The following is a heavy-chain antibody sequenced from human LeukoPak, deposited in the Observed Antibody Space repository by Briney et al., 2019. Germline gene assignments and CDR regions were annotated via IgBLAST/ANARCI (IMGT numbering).Heavy chain of an antibody. CDR1: GFTFSSYS. CDR2: ISSRSSTI. J-gene: IGHJ5*02. V-gene: IGHV3-48*01. Sequence: GGSLRLSCAASGFTFSSYSMNWVRQAPGKGLEWVSYISSRSSTIYYADSVKGRFTISRDNAKNSLYLQMNSLRAEDTAVYYCARERDGYNYGSNWFDPWGQGTLVTVSS. CDR3: ARERDGYNYGSNWFDP. D-gene: IGHD5-24*01.